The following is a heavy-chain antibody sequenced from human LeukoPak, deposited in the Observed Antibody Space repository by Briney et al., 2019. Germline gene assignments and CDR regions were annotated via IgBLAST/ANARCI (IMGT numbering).Heavy chain of an antibody. V-gene: IGHV4-39*07. CDR3: ARDENGYNLWDWFDP. CDR2: IYYSGST. D-gene: IGHD5-24*01. J-gene: IGHJ5*02. Sequence: SETLSLTCTVSGGSISSSSYYWGWIRQPLGKGLEWIGSIYYSGSTYYNPSLKSRVTISVDTSKNQFSLKLSSVTAADTAVYYCARDENGYNLWDWFDPWGQGTLVTVSS. CDR1: GGSISSSSYY.